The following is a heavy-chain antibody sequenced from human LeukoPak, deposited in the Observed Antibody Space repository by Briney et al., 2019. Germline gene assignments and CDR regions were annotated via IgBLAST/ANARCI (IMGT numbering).Heavy chain of an antibody. Sequence: SQTLSLTCTVSGGSISSSCYDWGWIRQPAVKGLEWIWSIYDSRSTYYNPSLKSRVTISVDTSKNQFSLKLSSVTAADTAVYYCASHMYQWNYVYWGQGTLVTVSS. CDR3: ASHMYQWNYVY. J-gene: IGHJ4*02. CDR1: GGSISSSCYD. D-gene: IGHD1-7*01. V-gene: IGHV4-39*01. CDR2: IYDSRST.